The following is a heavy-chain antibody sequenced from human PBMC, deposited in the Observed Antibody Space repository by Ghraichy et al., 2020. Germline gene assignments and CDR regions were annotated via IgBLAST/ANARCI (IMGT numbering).Heavy chain of an antibody. D-gene: IGHD2-15*01. CDR3: ARGWWGCQQTSCYFEY. CDR1: GGSVSSLDW. CDR2: INDSGNT. Sequence: SQTLSLTCVVSGGSVSSLDWWSWVRQSPGKGLEWIGEINDSGNTKYNPSLRSRAALSVDVTKKQFFLDLTSVSDADTAVYYCARGWWGCQQTSCYFEYWGQGTQVTVSS. V-gene: IGHV4/OR15-8*02. J-gene: IGHJ4*02.